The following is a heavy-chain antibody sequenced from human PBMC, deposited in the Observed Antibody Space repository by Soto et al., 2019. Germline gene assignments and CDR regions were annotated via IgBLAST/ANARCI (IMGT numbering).Heavy chain of an antibody. CDR1: GFTFSSYG. Sequence: QVQLVESGGGVVQPGRSLRLSCAASGFTFSSYGMHWVRQAPGKGLEWVAVISYDGSNKYYADSVKGRFTISRDNSKNTLYLQMISLRAEDTAVYYCAKTPGHSSSWYAVDYWDQGTLVTVSS. J-gene: IGHJ4*02. CDR3: AKTPGHSSSWYAVDY. V-gene: IGHV3-30*18. CDR2: ISYDGSNK. D-gene: IGHD6-13*01.